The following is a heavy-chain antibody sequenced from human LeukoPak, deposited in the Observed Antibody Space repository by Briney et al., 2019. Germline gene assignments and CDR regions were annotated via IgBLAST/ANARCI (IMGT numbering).Heavy chain of an antibody. D-gene: IGHD5-12*01. CDR2: ISYDGSNK. CDR3: AKDMSIVATNGFDY. CDR1: GFTFSSYG. J-gene: IGHJ4*02. Sequence: GGSLRLSCAASGFTFSSYGMHWVRQAPGKGLEWVAVISYDGSNKYYADSVKGRFTIPRDNSKNTLYLQMNSLRAEDTAVYYCAKDMSIVATNGFDYWGQGTLVTVSS. V-gene: IGHV3-30*18.